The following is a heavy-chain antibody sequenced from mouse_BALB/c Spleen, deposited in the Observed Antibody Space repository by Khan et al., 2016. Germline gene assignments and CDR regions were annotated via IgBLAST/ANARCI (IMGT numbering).Heavy chain of an antibody. Sequence: QVQLQQSGAELARPGASVKMSCKASGYTFTIYTMHWVKQRPGQGLEWIGYINPSSGYTNYNQKFKDKATLTADKSSSTAYMQLSSLTSEDSAVYCGVRSRRMGGNYLFDYWGQGTTLTVSS. CDR1: GYTFTIYT. CDR2: INPSSGYT. J-gene: IGHJ2*01. D-gene: IGHD2-1*01. V-gene: IGHV1-4*01. CDR3: VRSRRMGGNYLFDY.